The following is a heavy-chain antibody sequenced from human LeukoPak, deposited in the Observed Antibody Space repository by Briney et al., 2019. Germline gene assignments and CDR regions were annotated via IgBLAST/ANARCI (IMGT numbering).Heavy chain of an antibody. CDR3: SRSVTTSYYYYGMDV. CDR1: GGSISSSSYY. J-gene: IGHJ6*02. CDR2: IYYSGST. Sequence: SETLSLTCTVSGGSISSSSYYWGWIRQPPGKGLEWIGSIYYSGSTFYNPSLKSRVTISVDTSKNQFSLKLSSVTAADTAVYHCSRSVTTSYYYYGMDVWGQGTTVTVSS. D-gene: IGHD3-3*01. V-gene: IGHV4-39*01.